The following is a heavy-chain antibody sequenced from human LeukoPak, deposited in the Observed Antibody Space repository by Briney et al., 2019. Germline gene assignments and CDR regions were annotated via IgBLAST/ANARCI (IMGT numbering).Heavy chain of an antibody. CDR3: ARGGILTGSGMDV. V-gene: IGHV4-59*01. J-gene: IGHJ6*03. Sequence: PSETLSLTCTVSGGSISSYYWSWIRQPPGKGLEWIGYIYYSGSTNYNPSLKSRVTISVDTSKNQFSLKLSSVIAADTAVYYCARGGILTGSGMDVWGKGTTVTISS. D-gene: IGHD3-9*01. CDR2: IYYSGST. CDR1: GGSISSYY.